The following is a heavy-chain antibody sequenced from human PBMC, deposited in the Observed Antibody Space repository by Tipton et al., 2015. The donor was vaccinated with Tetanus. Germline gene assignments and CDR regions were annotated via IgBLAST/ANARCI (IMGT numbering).Heavy chain of an antibody. Sequence: LSLTCTVSGGSISNTGDYWGWIRQHPGKGLEWIAYIYHSGSTYYNPSLKSRVTISVDTSKNQFSLRRSSVTAADTAVYYCARRQTYCTNGFCPFENWGQGTLVTVSS. D-gene: IGHD2-8*01. V-gene: IGHV4-31*03. J-gene: IGHJ4*02. CDR2: IYHSGST. CDR3: ARRQTYCTNGFCPFEN. CDR1: GGSISNTGDY.